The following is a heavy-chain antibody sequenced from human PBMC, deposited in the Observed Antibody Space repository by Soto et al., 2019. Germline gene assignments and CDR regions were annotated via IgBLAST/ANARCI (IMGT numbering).Heavy chain of an antibody. CDR3: AREIVKGAIWSGYPINWFDP. Sequence: QVQLQESGPGLVKPSQTLSLTCTVSGGSISSGGYYWSWIRQHPGKGLEWIGYIYYSGSTYYNPSLKSRVTISVDTSKNQFSLKLSSVTAADTAVYYCAREIVKGAIWSGYPINWFDPWGQGTLVTVSS. D-gene: IGHD3-3*01. CDR2: IYYSGST. CDR1: GGSISSGGYY. V-gene: IGHV4-31*03. J-gene: IGHJ5*02.